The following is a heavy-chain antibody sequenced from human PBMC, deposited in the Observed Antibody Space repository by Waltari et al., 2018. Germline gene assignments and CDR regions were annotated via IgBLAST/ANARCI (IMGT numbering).Heavy chain of an antibody. Sequence: SWIRQAPGKGLEWVSYISSSGSTIYYADSVKGRFTISRDNAKNSLYLQMNSLRAEDTAVYYCARMYSSGWYSVIDYWGQGTLVTVSS. CDR3: ARMYSSGWYSVIDY. CDR2: ISSSGSTI. J-gene: IGHJ4*02. V-gene: IGHV3-11*01. D-gene: IGHD6-19*01.